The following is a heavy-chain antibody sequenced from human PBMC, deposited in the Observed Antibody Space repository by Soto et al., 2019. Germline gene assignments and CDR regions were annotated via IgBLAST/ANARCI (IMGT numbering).Heavy chain of an antibody. CDR3: ARGVAWGLDF. CDR1: AFAFSSFD. Sequence: QVQLVESGGGVVQPGRSLRLSCAAAAFAFSSFDMHWVRQAPGKGLEWVASISYDGSNKYYADSVKGRFTISRDNSKNTRYVTVSSTRGDDRAVYCGARGVAWGLDFWGQGTTVTVSS. J-gene: IGHJ6*02. CDR2: ISYDGSNK. D-gene: IGHD2-21*01. V-gene: IGHV3-30-3*01.